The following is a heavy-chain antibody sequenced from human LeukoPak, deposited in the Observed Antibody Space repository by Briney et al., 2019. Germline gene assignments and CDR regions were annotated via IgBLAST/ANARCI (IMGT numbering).Heavy chain of an antibody. CDR3: AREASYYFDD. CDR2: INSDGDST. CDR1: GFIFSTYW. Sequence: GGSLRLSCAASGFIFSTYWMHWVRQTPGKGLVWVSRINSDGDSTNYADSVTGRFTISRDNAKNSLYLQMNSLRAEDTAVYYCAREASYYFDDWGTGTLVSSSS. V-gene: IGHV3-74*01. J-gene: IGHJ4*02.